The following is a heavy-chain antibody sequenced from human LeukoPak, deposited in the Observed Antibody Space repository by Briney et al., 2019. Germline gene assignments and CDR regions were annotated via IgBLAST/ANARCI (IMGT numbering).Heavy chain of an antibody. CDR1: GFTFDLYA. CDR3: VKDMGRWGSGSSGNWFDL. V-gene: IGHV3-9*01. D-gene: IGHD6-6*01. J-gene: IGHJ5*02. Sequence: GGSLRLSCAASGFTFDLYAMHWVRQAPGKGLEWVSGISWRSATIAYADSMKGRLTISRDNAKNSLYLQMNSLRVEDTALYYCVKDMGRWGSGSSGNWFDLWGQGTLVTVSS. CDR2: ISWRSATI.